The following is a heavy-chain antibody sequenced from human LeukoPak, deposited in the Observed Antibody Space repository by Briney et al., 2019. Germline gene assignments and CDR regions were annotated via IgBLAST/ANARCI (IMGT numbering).Heavy chain of an antibody. J-gene: IGHJ3*02. CDR2: IKQDGSET. CDR1: GFTFDDYW. CDR3: ARNGKAFDI. V-gene: IGHV3-7*01. Sequence: GGSLRLSCGASGFTFDDYWMSWVRQAPGQGLEWVANIKQDGSETYYVDSVKGRFTISRDNAKNSLYLQMNSLRAEDTAVYFCARNGKAFDIWGQGTMVTVSS. D-gene: IGHD1-26*01.